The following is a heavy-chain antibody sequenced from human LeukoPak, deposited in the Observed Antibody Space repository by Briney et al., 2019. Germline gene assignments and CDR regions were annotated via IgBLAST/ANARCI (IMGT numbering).Heavy chain of an antibody. CDR3: ARRSTYYDILTGLFDAFDI. J-gene: IGHJ3*02. CDR1: GYTFTSYD. Sequence: ASVKVSCKASGYTFTSYDINWVRQATGQGPEWMGWMNPNSGNTGYAQKFQGRVTMTRNTSISTAYMELSSLRSEDTAVYYCARRSTYYDILTGLFDAFDIWGQGTMVTVSS. V-gene: IGHV1-8*01. D-gene: IGHD3-9*01. CDR2: MNPNSGNT.